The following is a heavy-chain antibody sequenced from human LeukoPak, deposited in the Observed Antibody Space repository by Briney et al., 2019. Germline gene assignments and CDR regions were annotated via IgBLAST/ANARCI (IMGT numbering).Heavy chain of an antibody. D-gene: IGHD3-10*01. CDR2: IYYSGST. J-gene: IGHJ6*03. Sequence: NRSLTSAVSGGSISSSSYYWGWIRQPPGKGLEWIGSIYYSGSTYYNPSLKSRVTISVDTSKNQFSLKLSSVTAADTAVYYCARGRNGSWLVYYYMDVWGKGTTVTVSS. V-gene: IGHV4-39*07. CDR3: ARGRNGSWLVYYYMDV. CDR1: GGSISSSSYY.